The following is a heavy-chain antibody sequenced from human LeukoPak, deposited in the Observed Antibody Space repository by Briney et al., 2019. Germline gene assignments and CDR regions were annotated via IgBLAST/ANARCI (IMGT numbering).Heavy chain of an antibody. CDR2: IYYSGST. D-gene: IGHD5-18*01. J-gene: IGHJ6*03. CDR1: GGSISSSSYY. V-gene: IGHV4-39*01. Sequence: PSETLSLTCTVSGGSISSSSYYWGWIRQPPGKGLEWIGSIYYSGSTYYNPSLKSRVTISVDTSKNQFSLKLSSVTAADTAVYYCARLINGYSYGLYYYYMDVWGKGTTVTVSS. CDR3: ARLINGYSYGLYYYYMDV.